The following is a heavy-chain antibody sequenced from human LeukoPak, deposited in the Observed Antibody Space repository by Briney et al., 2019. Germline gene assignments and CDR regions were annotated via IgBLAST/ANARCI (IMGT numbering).Heavy chain of an antibody. CDR1: GGSFSGYY. CDR3: ASGYDYVWGSXTSYYFDY. V-gene: IGHV4-34*01. Sequence: SETLSLTCAVYGGSFSGYYWSWLRQPPGKGLEWIGEINHSGSTNYNPSLKSRVTISVDTSKNQFSLKLSSVTAADTAVYYCASGYDYVWGSXTSYYFDYWGQGTLVTVSX. CDR2: INHSGST. D-gene: IGHD3-16*01. J-gene: IGHJ4*02.